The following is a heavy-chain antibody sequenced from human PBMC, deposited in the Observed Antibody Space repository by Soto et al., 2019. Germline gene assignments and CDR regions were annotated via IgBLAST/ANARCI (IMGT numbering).Heavy chain of an antibody. Sequence: EVSVKVSCKASGYSLTSYGISGVRQAPGQGLEWMGWISAYNGNTNYAQKLQGRVTMTTDTSTSTAYMELRSLRSDDTAVYYCARDSPPVDYWGQGTLVTVSS. CDR1: GYSLTSYG. J-gene: IGHJ4*02. CDR2: ISAYNGNT. CDR3: ARDSPPVDY. V-gene: IGHV1-18*01.